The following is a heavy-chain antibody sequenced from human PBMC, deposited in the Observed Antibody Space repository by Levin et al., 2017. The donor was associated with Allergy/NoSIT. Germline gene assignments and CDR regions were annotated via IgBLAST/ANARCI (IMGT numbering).Heavy chain of an antibody. CDR3: AKDQSGEGYYGMDV. CDR1: GFTFNTYG. CDR2: IWNDGSNK. V-gene: IGHV3-33*06. J-gene: IGHJ6*02. D-gene: IGHD3-16*01. Sequence: GGSLRLSCAASGFTFNTYGIHWVRQAPGKGLEWVAVIWNDGSNKYYADSVKGRFIISRDNSKNTLYLQMNSLRDEDTAVYYCAKDQSGEGYYGMDVWGQGTTVTVSS.